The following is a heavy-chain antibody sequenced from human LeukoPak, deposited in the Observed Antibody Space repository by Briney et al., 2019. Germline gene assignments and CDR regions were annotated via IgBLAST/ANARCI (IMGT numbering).Heavy chain of an antibody. CDR3: ARDTRAMTAVTRGQHYYYGLDV. CDR1: GYTFTNYY. Sequence: ASVRVSCKASGYTFTNYYLHWVRQAPGHGLEWMAIINPSDGGTYYEQKLQGRVTVTRDTSTSTVYMELSSLRSEDTAVYYCARDTRAMTAVTRGQHYYYGLDVWGQGTTVTVSS. V-gene: IGHV1-46*01. CDR2: INPSDGGT. D-gene: IGHD4-17*01. J-gene: IGHJ6*02.